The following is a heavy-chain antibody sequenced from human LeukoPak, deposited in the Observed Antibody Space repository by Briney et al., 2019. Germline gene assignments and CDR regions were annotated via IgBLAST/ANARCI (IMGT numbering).Heavy chain of an antibody. CDR1: GGSISSYY. CDR3: ARDNNWNQPNFDY. J-gene: IGHJ4*02. V-gene: IGHV4-59*01. Sequence: PSETLSLTCTVSGGSISSYYWSWIRQPPGKGLEGIGYINYSGSTNYNPSLKSRVTISVDTSKNQFSLKLSSVTAADTAVYYCARDNNWNQPNFDYWGQGTLVTVSS. D-gene: IGHD1-1*01. CDR2: INYSGST.